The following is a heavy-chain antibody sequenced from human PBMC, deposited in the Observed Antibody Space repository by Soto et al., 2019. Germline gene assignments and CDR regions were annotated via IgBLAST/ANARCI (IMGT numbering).Heavy chain of an antibody. Sequence: SETLSLTCTVSGGSINTFYWIWVRQPAGKGLEWIGRIFSSGSTSFNPSLESRVAMSVDTSKNHFSLNLSSVTAADMAVYYCAREGSYSAYNFAHGIQLWSFDFWRQGALVTVSS. V-gene: IGHV4-4*07. CDR2: IFSSGST. CDR1: GGSINTFY. D-gene: IGHD5-12*01. J-gene: IGHJ4*02. CDR3: AREGSYSAYNFAHGIQLWSFDF.